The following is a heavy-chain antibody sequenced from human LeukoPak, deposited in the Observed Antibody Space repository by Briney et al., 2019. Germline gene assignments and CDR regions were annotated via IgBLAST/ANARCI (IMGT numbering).Heavy chain of an antibody. CDR1: GYTFTSHW. D-gene: IGHD1-14*01. CDR3: ARHAGITSASDY. J-gene: IGHJ4*02. Sequence: HGESLKISCQVSGYTFTSHWISWVRQMPGKGLEWMGKIDPSDSYTKYSPSFQGHVTISTDKSITTAYLQWSSLKGSDTAIYYCARHAGITSASDYWGQGTLVTVSS. V-gene: IGHV5-10-1*01. CDR2: IDPSDSYT.